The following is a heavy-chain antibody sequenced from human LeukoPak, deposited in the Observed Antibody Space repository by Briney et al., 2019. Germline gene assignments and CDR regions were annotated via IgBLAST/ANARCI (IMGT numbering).Heavy chain of an antibody. V-gene: IGHV3-53*01. CDR3: ARGRNYFPIDY. CDR1: GFTVSNSH. Sequence: GGSLRLSCAASGFTVSNSHMTWVRQTPGKGLEWVSVTYSGGNTDYADSVKGRFTISRDNSKNTLYLQMSSLRVEDTDIYYCARGRNYFPIDYWGQGTFVIVSS. CDR2: TYSGGNT. J-gene: IGHJ4*02. D-gene: IGHD2/OR15-2a*01.